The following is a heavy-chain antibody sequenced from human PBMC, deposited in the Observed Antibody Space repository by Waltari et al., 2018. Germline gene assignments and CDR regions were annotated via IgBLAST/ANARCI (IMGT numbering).Heavy chain of an antibody. D-gene: IGHD1-26*01. J-gene: IGHJ4*02. CDR3: ARDLVVGSGDY. V-gene: IGHV1-2*02. CDR1: GYNFPGYQ. Sequence: QVHLVQSGAEVKNPGASVKVSCKASGYNFPGYQMHWVRQAPGQGLEWMGWINPNSGGTKYAQIFQGRVTITRDTSIRTAYMALSRLRSDDTAVYYCARDLVVGSGDYWGQGTLVTVSS. CDR2: INPNSGGT.